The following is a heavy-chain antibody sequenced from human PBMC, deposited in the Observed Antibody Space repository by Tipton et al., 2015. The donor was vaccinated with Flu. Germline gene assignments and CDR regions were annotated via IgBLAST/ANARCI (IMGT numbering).Heavy chain of an antibody. CDR1: GGSINSYY. CDR3: AGREYSNYVSEHKNWFDS. CDR2: IYMGGRT. J-gene: IGHJ5*01. Sequence: TLSLTCSVSGGSINSYYWRWVRQPAGKGLEWIGRIYMGGRTNYNPSLKSRVTMSVDLFKNQVSLRLSSVTAADTAVYFCAGREYSNYVSEHKNWFDSWGQGALVTVSS. V-gene: IGHV4-4*07. D-gene: IGHD4-11*01.